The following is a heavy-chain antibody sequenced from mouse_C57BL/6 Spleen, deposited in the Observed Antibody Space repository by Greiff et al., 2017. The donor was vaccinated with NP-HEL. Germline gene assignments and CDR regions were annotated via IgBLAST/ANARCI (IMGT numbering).Heavy chain of an antibody. CDR1: GFTFSDYG. V-gene: IGHV5-17*01. Sequence: DVKLVESGGGLVKPGGSLKLSCAASGFTFSDYGMHWVRQAPEKGLEWVAYISSGSSTIYYADTVKGRFTISRDNAKNTLFLQMTSLRSEDTAMYYCARGTVVDSFYFDYWGQGTTLTVSS. CDR3: ARGTVVDSFYFDY. J-gene: IGHJ2*01. CDR2: ISSGSSTI. D-gene: IGHD1-1*01.